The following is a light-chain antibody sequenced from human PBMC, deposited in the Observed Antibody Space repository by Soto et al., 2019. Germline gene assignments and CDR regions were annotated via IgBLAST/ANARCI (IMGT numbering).Light chain of an antibody. CDR2: DAS. CDR3: QQSYSTPIT. V-gene: IGKV1-39*01. J-gene: IGKJ5*01. CDR1: QSISSW. Sequence: DVQMTQSPSTLSASVGDRVTITCRASQSISSWLAWYQQKPGKAPKLLIYDASNLQSGVPSRFSGSRSGTDFTLTISSLQPEDFATYYCQQSYSTPITFGQGTRLEIK.